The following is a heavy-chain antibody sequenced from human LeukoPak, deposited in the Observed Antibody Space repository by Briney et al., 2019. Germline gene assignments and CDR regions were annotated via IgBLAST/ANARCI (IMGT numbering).Heavy chain of an antibody. CDR2: ITSSSSYI. D-gene: IGHD3-3*01. CDR1: GFTFSTFS. J-gene: IGHJ3*02. CDR3: ARDLEEFDAFDI. Sequence: AGGSLRLSCAASGFTFSTFSMNWVRQAPGKGLEWVSSITSSSSYIYYADSVKGRFTISRDNAKNSLYLQVSSLRAEDTAVYYCARDLEEFDAFDIWGQGKMVTVSS. V-gene: IGHV3-21*01.